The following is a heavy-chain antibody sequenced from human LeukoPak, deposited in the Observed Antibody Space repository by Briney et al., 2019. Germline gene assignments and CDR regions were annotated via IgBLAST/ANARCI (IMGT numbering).Heavy chain of an antibody. D-gene: IGHD1-26*01. CDR1: GFTFSGSA. J-gene: IGHJ4*02. Sequence: GGSLRLXCAASGFTFSGSAMHWVRQASGKGLEWVGRIRSKANSYATAYAASVKGRFTISRDDSKNTAYLQMNSLKTEDTAVYYCTSVGGSYYDFDYWGQGTLVTVSS. CDR3: TSVGGSYYDFDY. V-gene: IGHV3-73*01. CDR2: IRSKANSYAT.